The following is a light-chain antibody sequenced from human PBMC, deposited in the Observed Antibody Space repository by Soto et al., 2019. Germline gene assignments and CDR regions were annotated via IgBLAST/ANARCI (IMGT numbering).Light chain of an antibody. CDR3: CSYAGSSTLV. J-gene: IGLJ2*01. CDR1: SSDVGSYNL. CDR2: EGS. Sequence: QSALTQPASVSGSPGQSITISCTGTSSDVGSYNLVSWYQQHPGKAPKLMIYEGSKRPSGVPNRFSGSKSGNTASLTISGLQAEDEADYYCCSYAGSSTLVFRGGTKLTVL. V-gene: IGLV2-23*01.